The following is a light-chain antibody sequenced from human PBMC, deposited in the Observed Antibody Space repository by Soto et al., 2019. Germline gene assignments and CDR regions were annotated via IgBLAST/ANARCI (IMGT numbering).Light chain of an antibody. V-gene: IGKV3-20*01. CDR3: QQYGSSPGT. CDR2: GAS. Sequence: EIVWTQSPGTLSLSPGERATLSCRARQSVSSSYLAWYQQKPGQAPRLLIYGASSRATGIPDRFSGSGSGTDFTLTISILETEDFAVYYCQQYGSSPGTFGPGTKVDIK. CDR1: QSVSSSY. J-gene: IGKJ3*01.